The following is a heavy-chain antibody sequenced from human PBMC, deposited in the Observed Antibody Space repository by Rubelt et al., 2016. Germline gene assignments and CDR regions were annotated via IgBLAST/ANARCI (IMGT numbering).Heavy chain of an antibody. V-gene: IGHV3-23*01. CDR3: ARGDYYDYSNYEY. J-gene: IGHJ4*02. Sequence: EVQLLESGGGLVQPGGSLRLSCAASGFTFSSYAMSWVREAPGKGLEWVSAIRGSGGSTYYAESVKGRFTISRDNAQNTVYLQMNSLCAEDTAVYYCARGDYYDYSNYEYWGQGTLVTVSS. CDR2: IRGSGGST. CDR1: GFTFSSYA. D-gene: IGHD4-11*01.